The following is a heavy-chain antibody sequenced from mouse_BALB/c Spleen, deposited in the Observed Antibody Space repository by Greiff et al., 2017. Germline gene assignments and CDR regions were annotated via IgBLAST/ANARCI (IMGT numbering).Heavy chain of an antibody. Sequence: VMLVESGAELMKPGASVKISCKATGYTFSSYWIEWVKQRPGHGLEWIGEILPGSGSTNYNEKFKGKATFTADTSSNTAYMQLSSLTSEDSAVYYCARSGNGYGNYGYWGQGTTLTVSS. CDR2: ILPGSGST. CDR3: ARSGNGYGNYGY. D-gene: IGHD2-1*01. CDR1: GYTFSSYW. V-gene: IGHV1-9*01. J-gene: IGHJ2*01.